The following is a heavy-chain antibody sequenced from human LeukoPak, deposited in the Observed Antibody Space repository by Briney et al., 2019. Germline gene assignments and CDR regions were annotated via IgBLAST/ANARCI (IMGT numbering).Heavy chain of an antibody. Sequence: PSETLSLTCTVSGGSISSGSYYWSWIRQPAGKGLEWIGRISTSGTTNYDPSLKSRVTISVDTSKNHFSLKLSSVTAADTAVYYCAGTYYYDSSGYYHYSLWGQGTLVTVSS. D-gene: IGHD3-22*01. J-gene: IGHJ4*02. CDR2: ISTSGTT. CDR1: GGSISSGSYY. V-gene: IGHV4-61*02. CDR3: AGTYYYDSSGYYHYSL.